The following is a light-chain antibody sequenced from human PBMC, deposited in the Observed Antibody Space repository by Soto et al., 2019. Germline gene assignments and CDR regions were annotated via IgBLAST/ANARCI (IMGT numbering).Light chain of an antibody. CDR2: DAF. Sequence: EKVMTQSPATLSVSPEERATLSCRASQNVKTRLAWYQQKPGQAPRLLIYDAFTRATGIPARFSGSASGTEFTLTISSLQSEDFAVYYCQQYDEWPLTFGGGTKVEIK. CDR1: QNVKTR. CDR3: QQYDEWPLT. V-gene: IGKV3-15*01. J-gene: IGKJ4*01.